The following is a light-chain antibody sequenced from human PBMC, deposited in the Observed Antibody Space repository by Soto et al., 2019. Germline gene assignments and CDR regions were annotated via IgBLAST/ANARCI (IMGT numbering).Light chain of an antibody. CDR2: GAS. CDR1: QSVSSSY. CDR3: LQHYSFPRT. Sequence: ERVPLSFRSSQSVSSSYLTWYQQKPGQAPRLLIYGASTRATGIPSRFSGSGSGTEFIFTISSLQPEDVATYYCLQHYSFPRTFGQGTKVDIK. J-gene: IGKJ1*01. V-gene: IGKV3D-7*01.